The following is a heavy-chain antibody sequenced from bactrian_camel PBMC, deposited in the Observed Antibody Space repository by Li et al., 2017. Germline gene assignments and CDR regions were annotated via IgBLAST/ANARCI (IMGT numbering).Heavy chain of an antibody. V-gene: IGHV3S1*01. CDR3: AARGPYCYTKLSVRDFTY. Sequence: HVQLVESGGETVQAGGSLRLSCVASGYTYNRNCMAWFRQAPGKEREGVARIATGSGNTYYADSVKGRFTISQDNAKNTVYLQMNSLKPEDTAMYYCAARGPYCYTKLSVRDFTYWGQGTQVTVS. CDR1: GYTYNRNC. CDR2: IATGSGNT. D-gene: IGHD2*01. J-gene: IGHJ6*01.